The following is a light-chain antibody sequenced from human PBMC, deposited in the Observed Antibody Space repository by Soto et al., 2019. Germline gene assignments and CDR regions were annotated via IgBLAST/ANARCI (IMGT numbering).Light chain of an antibody. CDR1: SNDVGGYNY. Sequence: QSALAHPASVAESPGHSITISGTGTSNDVGGYNYVSWYQQLPGKDSQLIIFDINNRHSGVFIRYSGSRSGNTASLTVSGVQAEGEGDYFCPSFTSGSITDVFGSGTKVTV. J-gene: IGLJ1*01. V-gene: IGLV2-14*03. CDR2: DIN. CDR3: PSFTSGSITDV.